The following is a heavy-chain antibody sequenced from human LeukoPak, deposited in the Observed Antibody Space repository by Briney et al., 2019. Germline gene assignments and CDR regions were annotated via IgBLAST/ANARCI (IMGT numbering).Heavy chain of an antibody. J-gene: IGHJ4*02. CDR2: INHSGST. CDR1: GGSFSGYY. Sequence: SETLSLTCAVYGGSFSGYYWSWIRQPPGKGLEWIGEINHSGSTNYNPSLKSRVTISVDTSKNQFSLKLSSVTAADTAVYYCPRAVLTGYYISTIFDYWGQGTLVTVSS. V-gene: IGHV4-34*01. D-gene: IGHD3-9*01. CDR3: PRAVLTGYYISTIFDY.